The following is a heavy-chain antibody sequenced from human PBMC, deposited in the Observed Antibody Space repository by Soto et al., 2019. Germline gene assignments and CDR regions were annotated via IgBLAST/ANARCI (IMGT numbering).Heavy chain of an antibody. CDR3: TRDWEITVSTWSFGGF. D-gene: IGHD3-10*01. V-gene: IGHV1-69*08. CDR2: IIPFHGVT. CDR1: GGTFSPYT. J-gene: IGHJ4*02. Sequence: QVQLVQSGAEVKKPGSSVKVSCKASGGTFSPYTINWVRQAPGQGLEWMGRIIPFHGVTNYAQKFQARVTISADKSTSRDYKELRGLRFEDTAMYACTRDWEITVSTWSFGGFWGRGTMVTVSS.